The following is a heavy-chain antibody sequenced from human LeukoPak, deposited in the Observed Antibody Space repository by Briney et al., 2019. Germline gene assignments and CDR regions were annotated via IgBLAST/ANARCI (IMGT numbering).Heavy chain of an antibody. Sequence: SLRLSCAASGFTFSSYGMHWVRQAPGKGLEWVAVISYDGSNNCYGDSVKGRLTISRDNSKNTLYLQMNSLRAEDTAVYYCAKARTSYYYDSSVDYWGQGTLVTVSS. V-gene: IGHV3-30*18. CDR1: GFTFSSYG. CDR2: ISYDGSNN. D-gene: IGHD3-22*01. CDR3: AKARTSYYYDSSVDY. J-gene: IGHJ4*02.